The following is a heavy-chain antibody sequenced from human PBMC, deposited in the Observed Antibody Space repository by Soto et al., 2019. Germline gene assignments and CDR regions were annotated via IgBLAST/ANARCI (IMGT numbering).Heavy chain of an antibody. CDR1: GFTFGDYA. CDR2: ISSKAYGGTT. J-gene: IGHJ4*02. D-gene: IGHD5-18*01. V-gene: IGHV3-49*04. Sequence: EVQLVESGGGLVQPGRSLRLSCTASGFTFGDYAMSWVRQAPGKGLEWVGFISSKAYGGTTEYAASVKGRFTISRDDSKSIGYLQMNSLKTEDTAVYYCTIEYSRGGYSYGFDYWCQGTLVTVSS. CDR3: TIEYSRGGYSYGFDY.